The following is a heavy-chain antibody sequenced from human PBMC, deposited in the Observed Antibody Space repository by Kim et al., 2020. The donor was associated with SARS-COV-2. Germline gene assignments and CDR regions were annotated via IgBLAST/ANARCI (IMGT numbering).Heavy chain of an antibody. CDR3: AKDAPKYSNYAGVRFDY. J-gene: IGHJ4*02. D-gene: IGHD4-4*01. CDR1: GFTFSSYA. V-gene: IGHV3-23*01. CDR2: ISGSGGST. Sequence: GGSLRLSCAASGFTFSSYAMSWVRQAPGKGLEWVSAISGSGGSTYYADSVKGRFTISRDNSKNTLYLQMNSLRAEDTAVYYCAKDAPKYSNYAGVRFDYWGQGTLVTVSS.